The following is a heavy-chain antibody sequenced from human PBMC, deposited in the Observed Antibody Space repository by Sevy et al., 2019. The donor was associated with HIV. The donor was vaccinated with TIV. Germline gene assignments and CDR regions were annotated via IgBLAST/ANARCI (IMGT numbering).Heavy chain of an antibody. J-gene: IGHJ6*02. D-gene: IGHD6-19*01. V-gene: IGHV3-30*18. CDR1: GFTFSSYG. Sequence: GGSLRLSCAASGFTFSSYGMHWVRQAPGKGLEWVAVISYDGSNKYYADSVKGRFTISRDNSKNTLYLQMNSLRAEDTAVYYCVKGGSGWEYYYYGMDVWGQGTTVTVSS. CDR3: VKGGSGWEYYYYGMDV. CDR2: ISYDGSNK.